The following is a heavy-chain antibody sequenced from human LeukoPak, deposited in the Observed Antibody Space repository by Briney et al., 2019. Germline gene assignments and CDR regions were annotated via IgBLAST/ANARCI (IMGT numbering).Heavy chain of an antibody. CDR2: IKPDGSEK. Sequence: GGSLRLSCAASGFTFSSYWMSWVRQAPGKGLEWVANIKPDGSEKYYVDSVKGRFTISRDNAKNSLYLQMSSLRVEDTALYFCARHNPLWGYWGQGTLVTVSS. D-gene: IGHD1-14*01. CDR1: GFTFSSYW. V-gene: IGHV3-7*04. CDR3: ARHNPLWGY. J-gene: IGHJ4*02.